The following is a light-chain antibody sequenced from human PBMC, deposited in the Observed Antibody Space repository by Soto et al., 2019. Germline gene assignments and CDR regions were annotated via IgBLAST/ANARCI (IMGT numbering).Light chain of an antibody. CDR3: QQYKSYSWT. V-gene: IGKV1-5*01. CDR2: DAS. CDR1: QSISGW. J-gene: IGKJ1*01. Sequence: IQMPQSPSTLSASAGDRVTITCRASQSISGWLVWYQQKPGKAPKVLIYDASTLKSGVPSRFSGSGSGTEFTLTISSLQPDDFATYYCQQYKSYSWTLGQGTKVDIK.